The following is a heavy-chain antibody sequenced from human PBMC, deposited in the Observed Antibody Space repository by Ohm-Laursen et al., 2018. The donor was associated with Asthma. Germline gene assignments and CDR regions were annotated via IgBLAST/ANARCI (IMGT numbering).Heavy chain of an antibody. Sequence: SLRLSCAASGFTFNSYGIHWVRQAPGKGLEWVAVISFDGSNKYYADYVKGRFTISRDNSKNTLYLQMNSLRAEDTAIYYCAKDVLGFVAAAQDWGQGTLVTVSS. CDR1: GFTFNSYG. CDR2: ISFDGSNK. J-gene: IGHJ4*02. CDR3: AKDVLGFVAAAQD. D-gene: IGHD6-13*01. V-gene: IGHV3-30*18.